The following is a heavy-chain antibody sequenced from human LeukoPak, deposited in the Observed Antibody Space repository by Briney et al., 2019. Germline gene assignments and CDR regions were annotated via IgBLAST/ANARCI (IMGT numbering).Heavy chain of an antibody. CDR3: ARQSGGKYYYYGMDV. D-gene: IGHD4-23*01. CDR1: GGSISSYY. V-gene: IGHV4-59*08. Sequence: SETLSLTCTVSGGSISSYYWSWIRQPPGKGLEWIGYIYYSGSTNYNPSPKSRVTISVDTSKNQFSLKLSSVTAADTAVYYCARQSGGKYYYYGMDVWGQGTTVTVSS. CDR2: IYYSGST. J-gene: IGHJ6*02.